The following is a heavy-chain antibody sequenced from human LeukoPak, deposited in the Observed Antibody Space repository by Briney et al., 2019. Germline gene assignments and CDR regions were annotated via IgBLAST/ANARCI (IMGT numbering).Heavy chain of an antibody. Sequence: SQTLSLTSAISGDSVSSNSDARNWIRQSPSRGLEWLGRTYYRSKWYYDYAVAVKSRISINPDTSKNQFSLQLSSVTPEDTAVYYCARDPVGGSTIFDYWGQGTLVTVSS. CDR3: ARDPVGGSTIFDY. J-gene: IGHJ4*02. CDR2: TYYRSKWYY. V-gene: IGHV6-1*01. CDR1: GDSVSSNSDA. D-gene: IGHD1-26*01.